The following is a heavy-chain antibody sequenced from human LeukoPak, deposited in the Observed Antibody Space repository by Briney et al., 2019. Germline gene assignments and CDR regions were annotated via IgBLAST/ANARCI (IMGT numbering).Heavy chain of an antibody. V-gene: IGHV4-4*07. D-gene: IGHD3-3*01. CDR1: GGSISSYY. CDR2: IYTSGST. CDR3: ARDGNYDLWSGETNWFDP. Sequence: SETLSLTCTVSGGSISSYYWSWIRQPAGKGLEWIGRIYTSGSTNYNPSLKSRVTMSVDTSKNQFSLKLSSETAADTAVYYCARDGNYDLWSGETNWFDPWGQGTLVTVSS. J-gene: IGHJ5*02.